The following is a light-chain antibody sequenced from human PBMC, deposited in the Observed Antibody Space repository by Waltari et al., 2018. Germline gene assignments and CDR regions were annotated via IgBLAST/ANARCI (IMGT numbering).Light chain of an antibody. Sequence: EIVLTQSPATLSLSPGERATLSCRARQSVSSYLAWYQQKPGQAPRLLIYDASNRATGIPARFSGSASGTDFTLTISSLEPEDFAVYYCQQRSNWPPTFGPGTKVDIK. V-gene: IGKV3-11*01. J-gene: IGKJ3*01. CDR3: QQRSNWPPT. CDR1: QSVSSY. CDR2: DAS.